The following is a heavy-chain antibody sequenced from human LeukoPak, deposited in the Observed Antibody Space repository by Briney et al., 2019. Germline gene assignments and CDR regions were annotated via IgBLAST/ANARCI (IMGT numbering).Heavy chain of an antibody. V-gene: IGHV4-31*03. D-gene: IGHD2/OR15-2a*01. CDR1: GGSISSAGYY. Sequence: PSETLSLTCTVSGGSISSAGYYWSWIRQHPGKGLEWIGYIYYNGQTYYNPSLKNRLTLSADTSDNQFSLKVTSVTAADTAVYYCARGEEYVYYFDYWGQGSLVTVSS. CDR3: ARGEEYVYYFDY. J-gene: IGHJ4*02. CDR2: IYYNGQT.